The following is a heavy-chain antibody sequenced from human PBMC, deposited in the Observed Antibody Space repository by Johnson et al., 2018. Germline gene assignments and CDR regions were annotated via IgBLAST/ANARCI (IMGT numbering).Heavy chain of an antibody. CDR1: GYTFTSYY. Sequence: QVQLVQSGAEVKKPGASVKVSCKASGYTFTSYYMHWVRQAPGQGLEWMGIINPSGGSTNYAQKFQGRVTITAAESASTAYMELSSLRSEDTAGYYGAGAGIRAAAGTLDAFDIWGQGTMVTVSS. CDR3: AGAGIRAAAGTLDAFDI. V-gene: IGHV1-46*01. D-gene: IGHD6-13*01. J-gene: IGHJ3*02. CDR2: INPSGGST.